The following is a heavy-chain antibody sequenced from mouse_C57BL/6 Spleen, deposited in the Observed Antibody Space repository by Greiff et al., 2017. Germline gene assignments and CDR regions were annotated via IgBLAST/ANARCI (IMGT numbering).Heavy chain of an antibody. CDR1: GSTFSDYG. J-gene: IGHJ1*03. V-gene: IGHV5-17*01. CDR3: ARLSSSGWYFDV. D-gene: IGHD1-1*01. CDR2: ISSGSSTF. Sequence: EVQGVESGGGLVKPGGSLKLPCAASGSTFSDYGLHWVRQAPEKGLEWVADISSGSSTFYYADTVKGRFTSSRDNAKNTLFLQMTSLRSEDTAMYYCARLSSSGWYFDVWGTGTTVTVSS.